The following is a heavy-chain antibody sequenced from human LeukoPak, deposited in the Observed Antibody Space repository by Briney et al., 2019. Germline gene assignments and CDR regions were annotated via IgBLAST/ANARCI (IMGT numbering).Heavy chain of an antibody. CDR2: ISNSGATT. D-gene: IGHD3-10*01. V-gene: IGHV3-23*01. CDR3: AKEELYYYGSGTYYTLAPFDY. Sequence: QPGGSLRLSCEASGYIFSGYAMSWVRQAPGKGLEWVSVISNSGATTDYADSVKGRFTISRDNSKNTLSLQMNSLRAEDTAVYYCAKEELYYYGSGTYYTLAPFDYWGQGTLVTVSS. CDR1: GYIFSGYA. J-gene: IGHJ4*02.